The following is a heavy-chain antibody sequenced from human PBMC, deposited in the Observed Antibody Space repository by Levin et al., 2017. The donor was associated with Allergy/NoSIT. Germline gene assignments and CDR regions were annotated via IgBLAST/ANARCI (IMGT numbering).Heavy chain of an antibody. Sequence: SLKISCAASGFTFDDYAVHWVRQAPGKGLEWVSGISWNSGSIGYADSVKGRFTISRDNAKNSLYLQMNSLRAEDTALYYCAKDMGGRRYSYGHYYYGMDVWGQGTTVTVSS. CDR3: AKDMGGRRYSYGHYYYGMDV. V-gene: IGHV3-9*01. CDR2: ISWNSGSI. J-gene: IGHJ6*02. D-gene: IGHD5-18*01. CDR1: GFTFDDYA.